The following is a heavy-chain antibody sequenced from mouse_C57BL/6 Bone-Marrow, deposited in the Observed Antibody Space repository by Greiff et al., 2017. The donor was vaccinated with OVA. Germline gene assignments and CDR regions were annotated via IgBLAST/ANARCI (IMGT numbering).Heavy chain of an antibody. V-gene: IGHV1-59*01. D-gene: IGHD2-9*01. CDR1: GYTFTSYW. CDR2: IDPSDSYT. J-gene: IGHJ3*01. CDR3: ASPYYGYD. Sequence: QVQLQQPGAELVRPGTSVKLSCKASGYTFTSYWMHWVKQRPGQGLEWIGVIDPSDSYTNYNQKFKGKATLTVDTSSSTAYMQLSSLTSEDSAVYYCASPYYGYDWDQGTLVTVSA.